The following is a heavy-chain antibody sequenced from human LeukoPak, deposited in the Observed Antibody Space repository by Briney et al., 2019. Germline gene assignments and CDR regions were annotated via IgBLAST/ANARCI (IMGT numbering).Heavy chain of an antibody. CDR1: GFTFSSYA. J-gene: IGHJ4*02. D-gene: IGHD5-18*01. Sequence: GGSLRLSCAASGFTFSSYAVIWVRQAPGKGLEWVSVISGSGDTTYYAESVKGRFTISRDNSKNTLYVQMNSLRAEDTAVYYCAKFRLPSTVATAMIHSYFFDYWGQGTLVTVSS. V-gene: IGHV3-23*01. CDR2: ISGSGDTT. CDR3: AKFRLPSTVATAMIHSYFFDY.